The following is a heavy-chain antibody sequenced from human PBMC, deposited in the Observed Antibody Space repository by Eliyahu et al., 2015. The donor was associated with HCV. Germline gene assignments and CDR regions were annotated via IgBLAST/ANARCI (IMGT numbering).Heavy chain of an antibody. Sequence: QVQLQQWGAGLLKPSETLSLTXAVXGXSFSXYYXSWIRQPPGKGLEWIGEINHSGSTNYNPSLKSRVTISVDTSKNQFSLKLSSVTAADTAVYYCARGRVRQQLVKSQGYYFDYWGQGTLVTVSS. CDR1: GXSFSXYY. J-gene: IGHJ4*02. V-gene: IGHV4-34*01. CDR3: ARGRVRQQLVKSQGYYFDY. D-gene: IGHD6-13*01. CDR2: INHSGST.